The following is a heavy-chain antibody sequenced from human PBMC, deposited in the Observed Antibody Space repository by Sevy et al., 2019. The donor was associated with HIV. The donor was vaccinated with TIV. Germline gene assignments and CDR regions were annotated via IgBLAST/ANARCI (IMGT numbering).Heavy chain of an antibody. CDR3: VFGLLY. V-gene: IGHV3-64D*06. D-gene: IGHD3-16*01. CDR2: ISPNGVST. Sequence: GGSLRLSCSASGFNFSNYAMHWVRQAPGKGLDSVSVISPNGVSTYYADSVKGRFTISRDNSKNTLDLQMSSLRAEETAVYYCVFGLLYWGQGALVTVSS. CDR1: GFNFSNYA. J-gene: IGHJ4*02.